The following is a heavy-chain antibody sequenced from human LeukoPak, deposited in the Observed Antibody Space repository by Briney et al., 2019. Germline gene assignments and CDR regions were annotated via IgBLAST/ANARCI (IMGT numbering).Heavy chain of an antibody. D-gene: IGHD3-10*01. CDR3: TRDGGFTWYFDL. V-gene: IGHV3-49*04. CDR1: GFTFSSYG. Sequence: PGGSLRLSCAASGFTFSSYGMSWVRQAPGKGLEWVGFIRSKAYGGTTEYAASVKGRFTISRDDSKSIAYLQMNSLKTEDTAVYYCTRDGGFTWYFDLWGRGTLVTVSS. CDR2: IRSKAYGGTT. J-gene: IGHJ2*01.